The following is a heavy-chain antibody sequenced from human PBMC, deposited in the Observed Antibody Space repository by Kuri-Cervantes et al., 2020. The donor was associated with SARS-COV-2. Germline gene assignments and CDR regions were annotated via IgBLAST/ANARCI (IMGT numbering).Heavy chain of an antibody. V-gene: IGHV3-48*02. J-gene: IGHJ5*02. CDR3: ARSPRGDDSSSWYRALAGNLNWFDP. CDR1: GFTFSSYS. Sequence: LSLTCAASGFTFSSYSMNWVRQAPGKGLEWASYISSSSSTIYYADSVKGRFTISRDNAKNSLYLQMNSLRDEDTAVYYCARSPRGDDSSSWYRALAGNLNWFDPWGQGTLVTVSS. CDR2: ISSSSSTI. D-gene: IGHD6-13*01.